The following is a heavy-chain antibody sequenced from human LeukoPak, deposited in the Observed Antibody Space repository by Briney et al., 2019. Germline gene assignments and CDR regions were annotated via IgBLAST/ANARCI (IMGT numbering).Heavy chain of an antibody. Sequence: PGGSLRLSCAASGFTFSNHWMHWVRQAPGKGLMWVSRINRGGSRTDYADSVKGRFTISRDDAKNTLYLQMNSLRAEDTAVYYCARDRVGATDYFDYWGQGTLVTVSS. D-gene: IGHD1-26*01. CDR2: INRGGSRT. CDR1: GFTFSNHW. J-gene: IGHJ4*02. V-gene: IGHV3-74*01. CDR3: ARDRVGATDYFDY.